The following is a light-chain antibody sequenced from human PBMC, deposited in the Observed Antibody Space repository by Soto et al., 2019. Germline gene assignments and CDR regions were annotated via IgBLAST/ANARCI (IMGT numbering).Light chain of an antibody. J-gene: IGKJ1*01. CDR3: HQRSNWPPWT. Sequence: EIVLTQSPGTLSLSPGERATLSCRASQSVGSSLAWYQQRPGQAPRLLIYDASNRATGIPARFSGSGSGTDFTLTISSREPEDFAVYYCHQRSNWPPWTFGQGTKVEIK. CDR2: DAS. V-gene: IGKV3-11*01. CDR1: QSVGSS.